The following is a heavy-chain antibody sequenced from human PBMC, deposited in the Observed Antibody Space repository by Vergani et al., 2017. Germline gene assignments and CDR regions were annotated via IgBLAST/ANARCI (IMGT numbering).Heavy chain of an antibody. Sequence: QVQLQESGPGLVKPSETLSLTCAVSGYSISSGYYWGWIRQPPGKGLEWIGSIYHSGSTYYNPSLKSRVTISVDTSKNQFSLKLSSVTAADTAVYYCARGHRVVTMVRGVILNWFDPWGQGTLVTVSS. CDR3: ARGHRVVTMVRGVILNWFDP. CDR2: IYHSGST. V-gene: IGHV4-38-2*01. D-gene: IGHD3-10*01. J-gene: IGHJ5*02. CDR1: GYSISSGYY.